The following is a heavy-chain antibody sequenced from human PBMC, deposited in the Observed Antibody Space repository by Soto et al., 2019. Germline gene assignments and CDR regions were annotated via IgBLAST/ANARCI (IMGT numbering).Heavy chain of an antibody. CDR3: GHLLEVAGYYYGMDV. V-gene: IGHV1-18*01. D-gene: IGHD1-1*01. Sequence: QVQLVQSGAEVKKPGASVKVSCKASGYTFTSYGISWVRQAPGQGLEWMGWISAYNGNTNYAQKLQGRVTMTTDTSTSTAYMELRSLRSDDTAVYYCGHLLEVAGYYYGMDVWGQGTTVTVSS. CDR1: GYTFTSYG. J-gene: IGHJ6*02. CDR2: ISAYNGNT.